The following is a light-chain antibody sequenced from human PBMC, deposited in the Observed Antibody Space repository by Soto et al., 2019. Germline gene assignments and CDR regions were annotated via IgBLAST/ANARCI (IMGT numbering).Light chain of an antibody. CDR2: DNN. J-gene: IGLJ2*01. CDR3: GTWDSSLSANVV. Sequence: QPVLTQPPSVSAAPGQKVTISCSGSSSNIGNNYVSWYQQLPGTAPKLLIYDNNKRPSGIPDRFSGSKFGTSATLGITGLQTGDEADYYCGTWDSSLSANVVFGGGTKLTVL. V-gene: IGLV1-51*01. CDR1: SSNIGNNY.